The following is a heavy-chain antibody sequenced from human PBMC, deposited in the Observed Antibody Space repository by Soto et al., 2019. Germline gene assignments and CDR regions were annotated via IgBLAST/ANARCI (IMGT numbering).Heavy chain of an antibody. D-gene: IGHD6-13*01. CDR3: AIMRWVLSAAGND. CDR1: GASVSDYY. J-gene: IGHJ4*01. CDR2: INQSGIS. Sequence: PSETLSLTCAVYGASVSDYYCSWIRQPPEKRLEWIGEINQSGISNYNPSLKSRVTISEDTSKNQFSLELNSVTAADTAVYFCAIMRWVLSAAGNDWGHGTLVTVSS. V-gene: IGHV4-34*01.